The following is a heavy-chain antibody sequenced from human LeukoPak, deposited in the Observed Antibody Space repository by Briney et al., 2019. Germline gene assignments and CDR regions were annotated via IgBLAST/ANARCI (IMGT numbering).Heavy chain of an antibody. Sequence: GESLQISCAATGFTFSNYVMSWVRQAPGKGLEWVSDISGGGSSTHYADSVKGRFTISRENSQNTLYLQMNSLRAEDTAVYYCAKDGYGVLDYWGQGTLVTVSS. V-gene: IGHV3-23*01. CDR3: AKDGYGVLDY. CDR2: ISGGGSST. CDR1: GFTFSNYV. J-gene: IGHJ4*02. D-gene: IGHD4-17*01.